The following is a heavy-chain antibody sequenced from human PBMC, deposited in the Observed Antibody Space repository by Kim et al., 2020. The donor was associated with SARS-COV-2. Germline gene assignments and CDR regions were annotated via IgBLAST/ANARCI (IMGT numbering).Heavy chain of an antibody. D-gene: IGHD3-10*01. J-gene: IGHJ6*02. CDR1: GFTFSSYS. CDR3: ARGVTMVRGEGGYYYYGMDV. V-gene: IGHV3-21*04. Sequence: GGSLRLSCAASGFTFSSYSMNWVRQAPGKGLEWVSSISSSSSYIYYADSVKGRFTISRDNAKNSLYLQMNSLRAEDTAVYYCARGVTMVRGEGGYYYYGMDVWGQGTTVTVSS. CDR2: ISSSSSYI.